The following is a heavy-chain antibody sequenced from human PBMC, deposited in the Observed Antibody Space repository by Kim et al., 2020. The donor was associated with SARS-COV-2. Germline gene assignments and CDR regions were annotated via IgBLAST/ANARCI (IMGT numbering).Heavy chain of an antibody. CDR2: IYYSGST. CDR3: ARLRDHYNDSSGYYYSGVYRFDY. CDR1: GGSISSYY. J-gene: IGHJ4*02. Sequence: SETLSLTCTVSGGSISSYYWSWIRQPPGKGLEWIGYIYYSGSTNYNPSLKSRVTISVDTSKNQFSLKLSSVTAADTAVYYCARLRDHYNDSSGYYYSGVYRFDYWGQGTLVTVSS. V-gene: IGHV4-59*01. D-gene: IGHD3-22*01.